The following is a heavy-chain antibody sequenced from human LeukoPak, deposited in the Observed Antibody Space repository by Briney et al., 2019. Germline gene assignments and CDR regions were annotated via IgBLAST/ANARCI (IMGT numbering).Heavy chain of an antibody. Sequence: PGGSLRLSCAASGFTFSNYWMTWVRQAPGKGLEWVANIKQDGNEKYYVDSVKGRFTISRDSAESSLYLQMNSLRAEDTAVYYCARGLRGDHFDFWGQGTLVTVSS. V-gene: IGHV3-7*05. CDR2: IKQDGNEK. CDR3: ARGLRGDHFDF. CDR1: GFTFSNYW. J-gene: IGHJ4*02. D-gene: IGHD6-25*01.